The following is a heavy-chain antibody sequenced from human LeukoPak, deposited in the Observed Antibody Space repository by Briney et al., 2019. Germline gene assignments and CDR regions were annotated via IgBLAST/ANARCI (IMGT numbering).Heavy chain of an antibody. CDR1: GGSISSYY. Sequence: SETLSLTCTVSGGSISSYYWSWIRQPAGQGLEWIGRIYTSGSTNYNPSLKSRVSMSVDTSKNQFSLKLSSVTAADTAVYYCAREVPSSSGWHLYYYYGMDVWGQGTTVTVSS. CDR3: AREVPSSSGWHLYYYYGMDV. V-gene: IGHV4-4*07. J-gene: IGHJ6*02. CDR2: IYTSGST. D-gene: IGHD6-19*01.